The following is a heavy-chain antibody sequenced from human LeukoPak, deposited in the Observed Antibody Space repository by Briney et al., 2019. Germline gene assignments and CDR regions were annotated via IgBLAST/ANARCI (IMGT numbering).Heavy chain of an antibody. J-gene: IGHJ3*02. Sequence: PSPTLSLTCTVSGGSISSYYWSWIRQPPGKGLEWIGYIYYSGSTNYNPSLKSRVTISVDTSKNQFSLKLSSVTAADTAVYYCAREAKVGAKIGAFDIWGQGTMVTVSS. CDR2: IYYSGST. CDR1: GGSISSYY. D-gene: IGHD1-26*01. V-gene: IGHV4-59*01. CDR3: AREAKVGAKIGAFDI.